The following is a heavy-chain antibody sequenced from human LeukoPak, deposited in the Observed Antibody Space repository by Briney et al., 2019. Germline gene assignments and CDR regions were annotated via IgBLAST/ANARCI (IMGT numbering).Heavy chain of an antibody. V-gene: IGHV3-23*01. J-gene: IGHJ4*02. CDR1: RFTFSSYS. CDR2: ISGSGGST. Sequence: GGSLRLSCAASRFTFSSYSMNWVRQAPGKGLEWVSAISGSGGSTYYADSVKGRFTISRDNSKYTLYLQMNSLRAEDTAVYYCAKDRGGVRGYFDYWGQGTLVTVSS. CDR3: AKDRGGVRGYFDY. D-gene: IGHD3-10*01.